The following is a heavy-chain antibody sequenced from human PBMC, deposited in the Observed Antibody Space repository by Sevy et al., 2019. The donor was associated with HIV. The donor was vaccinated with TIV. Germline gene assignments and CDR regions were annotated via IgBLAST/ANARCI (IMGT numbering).Heavy chain of an antibody. D-gene: IGHD2-15*01. CDR2: ISFDGNKQ. CDR1: GFTFSDYA. V-gene: IGHV3-30-3*01. CDR3: ARELLPGSYYYYMDV. Sequence: GGSLRLSCAASGFTFSDYAFHWVRQAPGKGLEWLAVISFDGNKQYFADSVQGPFTISRDSLKNTVSLHMNSLRVEDTAVYFCARELLPGSYYYYMDVWGKGTTVTVSS. J-gene: IGHJ6*03.